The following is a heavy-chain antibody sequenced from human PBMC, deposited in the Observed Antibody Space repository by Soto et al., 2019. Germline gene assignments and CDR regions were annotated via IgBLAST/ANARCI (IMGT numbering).Heavy chain of an antibody. D-gene: IGHD2-2*01. CDR3: ARHHIVVVPAAISWFDP. J-gene: IGHJ5*02. V-gene: IGHV4-39*01. Sequence: QLQLQESGPGLVKPSETLSLTCTVSGGSISSSSYYWGWIRQPPGKGLEWIGSVYYSGRTYYNTSLKSRVTIPLDTSKNQFSLKLSSVTAEDTAVYDCARHHIVVVPAAISWFDPWGQGTLVTVSS. CDR1: GGSISSSSYY. CDR2: VYYSGRT.